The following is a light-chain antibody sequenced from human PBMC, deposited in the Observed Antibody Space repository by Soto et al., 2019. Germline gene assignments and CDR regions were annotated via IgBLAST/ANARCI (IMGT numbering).Light chain of an antibody. J-gene: IGKJ4*01. CDR3: QQYFTSPLT. V-gene: IGKV3-20*01. Sequence: VLTQSPGTLSLSPGERATLSCRASQSVSANYLAWYQQKPGQAPRLLIYGVSTRATGISDRFSGSGSGTGFSLTISRLEPEDFAIYYCQQYFTSPLTFGGGTKVDNK. CDR2: GVS. CDR1: QSVSANY.